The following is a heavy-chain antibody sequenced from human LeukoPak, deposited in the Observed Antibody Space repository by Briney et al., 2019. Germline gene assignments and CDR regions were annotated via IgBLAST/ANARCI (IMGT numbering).Heavy chain of an antibody. CDR1: GFIFSDHY. Sequence: GGSLRLSCEGSGFIFSDHYLDWVRQSPGKGLEWVGRIKREVDGGTTIYTAPVKGRFTISRDDSKNIVFLQMSSLKTEDTAVYYCTAGEGFTDFDSWGQGTLVTVSS. CDR2: IKREVDGGTT. CDR3: TAGEGFTDFDS. D-gene: IGHD3-16*01. V-gene: IGHV3-15*01. J-gene: IGHJ4*02.